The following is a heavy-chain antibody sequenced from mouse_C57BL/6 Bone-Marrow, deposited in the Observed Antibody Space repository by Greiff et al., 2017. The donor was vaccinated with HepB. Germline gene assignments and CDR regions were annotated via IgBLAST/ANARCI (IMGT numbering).Heavy chain of an antibody. CDR2: IDPENGDT. CDR3: TTMGDYDGDY. J-gene: IGHJ2*01. Sequence: EVQLQQSGAELVRPGASVKLSCTASGFNIKDDYMHWVKQRPEQGLEWIGWIDPENGDTEYASKFQGKATITADTSSNTAYLQLSSLTSEDTAVYYCTTMGDYDGDYWGQGTTLTVSS. CDR1: GFNIKDDY. V-gene: IGHV14-4*01. D-gene: IGHD2-4*01.